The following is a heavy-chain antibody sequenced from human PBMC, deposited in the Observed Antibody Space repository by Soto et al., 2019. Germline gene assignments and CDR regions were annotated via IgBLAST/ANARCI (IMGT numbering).Heavy chain of an antibody. D-gene: IGHD1-26*01. CDR3: ATQEVGGSYVYTFDP. CDR1: GGSISSSSYY. V-gene: IGHV4-39*02. Sequence: QLQLQESGPGLVKPSETLSLTCTVSGGSISSSSYYWGWIRQPPGKGLEWIGSIYYSGSTYYNPSLTLRVTIAVDTSKTHFSLKLSSVTAADTAVYYCATQEVGGSYVYTFDPWGQGTLVTVSS. CDR2: IYYSGST. J-gene: IGHJ5*02.